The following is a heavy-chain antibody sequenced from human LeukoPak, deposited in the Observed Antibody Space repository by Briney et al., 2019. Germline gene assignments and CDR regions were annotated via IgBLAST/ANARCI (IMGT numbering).Heavy chain of an antibody. CDR3: AKDMQHGSSGYYLFDY. V-gene: IGHV3-9*01. J-gene: IGHJ4*02. D-gene: IGHD3-22*01. CDR1: GFTFDDYA. Sequence: GGSLRLSCAASGFTFDDYAMHWVRQAPGKGLEWVSGISWNSGSIGYADSVKGRFTISRDNAKNSLYLQMNSLRAEDTALYYCAKDMQHGSSGYYLFDYWGQGTLVTVSS. CDR2: ISWNSGSI.